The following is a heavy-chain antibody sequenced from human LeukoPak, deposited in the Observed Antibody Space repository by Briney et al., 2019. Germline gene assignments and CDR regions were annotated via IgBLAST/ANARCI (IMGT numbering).Heavy chain of an antibody. V-gene: IGHV3-7*01. CDR3: AGWGGDGNY. Sequence: GGSLRLSCAASGFSFSTHWMSWVRQAPGKGLEWVVNISPDGRARYVDAVRGRFTISRDNARNSLSMQMNSLRAEDTAVCYCAGWGGDGNYWGQGTLVTVSS. D-gene: IGHD3-16*01. J-gene: IGHJ4*02. CDR1: GFSFSTHW. CDR2: ISPDGRAR.